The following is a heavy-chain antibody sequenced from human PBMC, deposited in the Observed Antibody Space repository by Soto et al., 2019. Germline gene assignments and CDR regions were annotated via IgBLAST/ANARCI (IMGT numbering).Heavy chain of an antibody. V-gene: IGHV3-30*18. CDR3: AKSVASDAI. CDR2: ISDNGNNK. Sequence: QVQLVESGGGVVQPGRSLRLSCAASGFSFGGYGMHWVRQAPGKGLEWVAVISDNGNNKYYADSVKGRFAISRDNSQNTLSLQMNSLRTEDTAVYYCAKSVASDAIWGQGTLVTVSS. J-gene: IGHJ1*01. D-gene: IGHD2-15*01. CDR1: GFSFGGYG.